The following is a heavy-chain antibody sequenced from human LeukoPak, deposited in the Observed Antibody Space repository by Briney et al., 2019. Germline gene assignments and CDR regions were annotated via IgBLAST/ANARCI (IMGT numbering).Heavy chain of an antibody. CDR1: GFTCSSYA. CDR2: ISGSGGST. CDR3: AKDLPDFDNHDY. Sequence: SGGSLRLSCAASGFTCSSYAMSWVRQAPGKGLEWVSAISGSGGSTYYADSVKGRFTISRDNSKNTLYLQMNSLRAEDTAVYYCAKDLPDFDNHDYWGQGTLVTVSS. D-gene: IGHD3-22*01. V-gene: IGHV3-23*01. J-gene: IGHJ4*02.